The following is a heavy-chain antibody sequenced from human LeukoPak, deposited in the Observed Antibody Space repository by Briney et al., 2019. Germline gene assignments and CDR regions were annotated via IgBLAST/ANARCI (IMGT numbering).Heavy chain of an antibody. CDR2: IYYSGST. J-gene: IGHJ4*02. CDR1: GGSISSYY. V-gene: IGHV4-59*01. D-gene: IGHD5-12*01. Sequence: SETLSLTCTVSGGSISSYYWSWIRQPPGKGLEWIGYIYYSGSTNYNPSLKSRVTISVDTSKNQFSLKLSSVTAADTAVYYCARVGDIGGYDFDYWGQGTLVTVSS. CDR3: ARVGDIGGYDFDY.